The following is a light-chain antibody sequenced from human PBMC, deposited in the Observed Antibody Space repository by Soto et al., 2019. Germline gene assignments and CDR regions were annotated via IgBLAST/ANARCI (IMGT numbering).Light chain of an antibody. Sequence: QSVLTQPPSASGTPGQRVTISCSGSSSNIGSNTVNWYQQVPGAAPKLLIFGDTPRPSGVPDRFSGSRSGSSASLAISGLQPEDDADYYCAAWDDSLNAYWVFGGGTKVTVL. CDR2: GDT. CDR3: AAWDDSLNAYWV. J-gene: IGLJ3*02. CDR1: SSNIGSNT. V-gene: IGLV1-44*01.